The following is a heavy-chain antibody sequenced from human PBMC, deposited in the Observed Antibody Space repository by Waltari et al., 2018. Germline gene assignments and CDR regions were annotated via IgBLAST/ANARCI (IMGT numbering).Heavy chain of an antibody. CDR3: ARGGKRWLYPRGMDV. V-gene: IGHV4-34*01. J-gene: IGHJ6*02. CDR2: IIHSGGA. CDR1: GGSFSGYY. Sequence: QVQLQQWGAGLLKPSETLSLTCAVYGGSFSGYYWSWIRQPQGKGLEWIGEIIHSGGAKYNRTLKSRVSTSADTSKSQFSLRLSSVTAADTAVYYCARGGKRWLYPRGMDVWGQGTTVTVSS. D-gene: IGHD6-19*01.